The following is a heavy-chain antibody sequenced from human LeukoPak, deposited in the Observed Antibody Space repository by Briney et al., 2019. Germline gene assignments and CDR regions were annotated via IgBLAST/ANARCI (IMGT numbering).Heavy chain of an antibody. CDR1: GYTFTSYG. J-gene: IGHJ6*02. Sequence: ASVKVSCKASGYTFTSYGISWVRQALGQGLEWMGWISAYNGNTNYAQKLQGRVTMTTDTSTSTAYMELRSLRSDDTAVYYCAREPMYDFWSGYYTSYGMDVWGQGTTVTVSS. CDR3: AREPMYDFWSGYYTSYGMDV. D-gene: IGHD3-3*01. CDR2: ISAYNGNT. V-gene: IGHV1-18*01.